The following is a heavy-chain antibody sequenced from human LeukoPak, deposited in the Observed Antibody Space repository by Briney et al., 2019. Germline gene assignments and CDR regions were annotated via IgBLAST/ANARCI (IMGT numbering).Heavy chain of an antibody. CDR2: IYTSGST. Sequence: PSQTLSLTCTVSGGSLSSGSYYWSWIRQPAGKGLEWIGRIYTSGSTKYNPSLQSRVTMSVDTSKNQFSLKLSSVTAADTAVYYCARPAYNTYSNDAFDVWGQGTMVTASS. CDR1: GGSLSSGSYY. V-gene: IGHV4-61*02. J-gene: IGHJ3*01. CDR3: ARPAYNTYSNDAFDV. D-gene: IGHD2-21*01.